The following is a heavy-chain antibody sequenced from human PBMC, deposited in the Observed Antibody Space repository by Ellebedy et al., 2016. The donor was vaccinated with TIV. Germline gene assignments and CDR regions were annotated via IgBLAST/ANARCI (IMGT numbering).Heavy chain of an antibody. CDR1: GYPFTTYY. CDR2: INPSGDGT. Sequence: ASVKVCCKASGYPFTTYYVHWVRQVPGQGLQWMGIINPSGDGTSYAQKFQGRLTVTRDTSTSTVYMELNGLRSEDTAVYFCARDLTGTTDYDGMDVWGQGTTVTVSS. J-gene: IGHJ6*02. V-gene: IGHV1-46*01. CDR3: ARDLTGTTDYDGMDV. D-gene: IGHD1-20*01.